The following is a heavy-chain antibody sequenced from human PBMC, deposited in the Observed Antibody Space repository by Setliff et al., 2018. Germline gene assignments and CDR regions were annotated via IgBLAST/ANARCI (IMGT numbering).Heavy chain of an antibody. CDR2: TIPIFGTT. V-gene: IGHV1-69*05. CDR1: GGTFSSYG. D-gene: IGHD3-22*01. J-gene: IGHJ6*03. Sequence: ASVKVSCKASGGTFSSYGISWVLQAPGQGLEWMGGTIPIFGTTDYAQKFQGRVTIITDESTSTGFMQLSSLRSEDTAVYYCVREGVDSRSSTDYRYYMDVWGKGTTVTVSS. CDR3: VREGVDSRSSTDYRYYMDV.